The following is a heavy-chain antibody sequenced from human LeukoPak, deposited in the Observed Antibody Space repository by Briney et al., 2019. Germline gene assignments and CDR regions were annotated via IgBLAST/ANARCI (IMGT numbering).Heavy chain of an antibody. V-gene: IGHV4-59*01. CDR2: IYYSGST. Sequence: PSETLSLTCTVSGGSISTYYWSWIRQPPGKGLECIGYIYYSGSTKYNPSLKSRVTISVGTSKNQLSLKLSSVTAADTAVYYCARVFYDSRPGAFDIWGQGTMVTVSS. CDR1: GGSISTYY. CDR3: ARVFYDSRPGAFDI. J-gene: IGHJ3*02. D-gene: IGHD3-22*01.